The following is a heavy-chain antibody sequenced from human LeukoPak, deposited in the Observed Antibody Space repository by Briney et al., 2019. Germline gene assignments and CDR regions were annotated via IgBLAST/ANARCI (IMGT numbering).Heavy chain of an antibody. CDR3: AKDRYSSGWYSDFDY. Sequence: GGSLRLSCSASGFMFRNYAMHWVRQAPGKGLEYISSISDNGGSTYYADSVKGRFTISRDNSKNTLYLQVSSLRAEDTAVYYCAKDRYSSGWYSDFDYWGQGTLVTVSS. J-gene: IGHJ4*02. D-gene: IGHD6-19*01. V-gene: IGHV3-64D*06. CDR1: GFMFRNYA. CDR2: ISDNGGST.